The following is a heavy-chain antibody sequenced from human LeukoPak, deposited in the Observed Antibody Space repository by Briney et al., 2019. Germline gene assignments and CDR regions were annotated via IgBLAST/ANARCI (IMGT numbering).Heavy chain of an antibody. J-gene: IGHJ6*03. CDR2: ISAYNGNT. CDR3: ARCYYGSGSYSYYYYYMDV. Sequence: GASVKVSCKASGYTFTSYGISWVRQAPGQGLEWMGWISAYNGNTNYAQKLQGRVTITADESTSTAYMELSSLRSEDTAVYYCARCYYGSGSYSYYYYYMDVWGKGTTVTISS. CDR1: GYTFTSYG. D-gene: IGHD3-10*01. V-gene: IGHV1-18*01.